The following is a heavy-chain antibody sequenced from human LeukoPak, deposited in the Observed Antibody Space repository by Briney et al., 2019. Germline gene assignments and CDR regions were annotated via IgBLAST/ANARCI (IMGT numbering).Heavy chain of an antibody. CDR2: MDHSGST. J-gene: IGHJ4*02. Sequence: RSETLSLTCTVSGYSISSSGYYWGWIRRPPGKGLEWIGNMDHSGSTYYNPSLKSRVTISSATSKNQFSVKLSSVTAADTAIYYCTRRVRGTSFRDYWGQGTLVTVSS. V-gene: IGHV4-38-2*02. D-gene: IGHD1-1*01. CDR3: TRRVRGTSFRDY. CDR1: GYSISSSGYY.